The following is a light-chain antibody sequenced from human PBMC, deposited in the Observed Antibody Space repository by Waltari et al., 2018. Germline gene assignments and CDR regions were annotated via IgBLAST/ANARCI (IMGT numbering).Light chain of an antibody. V-gene: IGKV3-20*01. CDR3: QQYYSLPWT. Sequence: EIVLTQSPGTLSLSPGDRATLFCRASQSVPSSYLAWYQQKPGQAPRLLISAASSGATGIPDRFGGSESGTDFTLTISRLEPEDFAVYYCQQYYSLPWTFGQGTKVEIK. CDR1: QSVPSSY. J-gene: IGKJ1*01. CDR2: AAS.